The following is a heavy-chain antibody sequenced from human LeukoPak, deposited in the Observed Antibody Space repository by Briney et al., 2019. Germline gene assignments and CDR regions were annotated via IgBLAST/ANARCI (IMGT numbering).Heavy chain of an antibody. V-gene: IGHV1-18*01. J-gene: IGHJ6*02. CDR2: ISAYNGNT. CDR1: GYTFTSYG. D-gene: IGHD3-22*01. CDR3: AGPEPEYYHDSSGYYSWYYSGMDV. Sequence: ASVKVSCKASGYTFTSYGISWVRQAPGQGLEWMGWISAYNGNTNYAQKLQGRVTMTTDTSTSTAYMELRSLRSDDTAVYYCAGPEPEYYHDSSGYYSWYYSGMDVWGQGTTVTVSS.